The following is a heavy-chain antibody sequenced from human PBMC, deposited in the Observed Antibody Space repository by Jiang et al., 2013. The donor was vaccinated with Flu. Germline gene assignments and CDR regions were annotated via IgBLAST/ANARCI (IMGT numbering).Heavy chain of an antibody. CDR3: ARVRELVVYYYMDV. D-gene: IGHD1-26*01. CDR2: INHFGST. CDR1: GESLSGYY. V-gene: IGHV4-34*01. Sequence: GSGLVKPSETLSLTCAVYGESLSGYYWSWIRQSPGRGLEWIGEINHFGSTNYNPSFKSRVTISVDTSNSHFSLTLSSVTAADTAVYYCARVRELVVYYYMDVWGEGTTVTVSS. J-gene: IGHJ6*03.